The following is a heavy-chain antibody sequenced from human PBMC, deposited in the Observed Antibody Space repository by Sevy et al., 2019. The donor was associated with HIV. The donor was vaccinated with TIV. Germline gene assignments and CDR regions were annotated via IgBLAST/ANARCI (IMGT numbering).Heavy chain of an antibody. V-gene: IGHV3-73*01. J-gene: IGHJ6*03. CDR2: IRSKANSYAT. CDR3: TRLGVEGYYYYMDV. D-gene: IGHD2-8*01. Sequence: GGSLRLSCAASGFTFSGSAMHWVRQASGKGLEWVGRIRSKANSYATAYAASVKARFTISRDDSKNTAYLQMNSLETEDTAVYCCTRLGVEGYYYYMDVWGKGTTVTVSS. CDR1: GFTFSGSA.